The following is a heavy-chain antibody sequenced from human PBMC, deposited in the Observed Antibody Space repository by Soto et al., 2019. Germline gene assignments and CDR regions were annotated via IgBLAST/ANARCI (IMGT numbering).Heavy chain of an antibody. J-gene: IGHJ4*01. CDR2: ISSSGEST. D-gene: IGHD3-3*01. Sequence: AGSGFTFSSYPMSWVRQAPGKGLEWVSTISSSGESTYYADSVKGRFTVSRDNSKNAVSLQMNGLGAEDTAVYYCAKNFWNGYYYFDSWGHGTLVTV. CDR1: GFTFSSYP. CDR3: AKNFWNGYYYFDS. V-gene: IGHV3-23*01.